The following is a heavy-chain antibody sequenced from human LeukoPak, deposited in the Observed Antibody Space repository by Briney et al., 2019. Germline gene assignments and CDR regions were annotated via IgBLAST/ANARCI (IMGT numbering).Heavy chain of an antibody. D-gene: IGHD3-3*01. CDR3: ARGIGITIFGVVMQGNFDY. J-gene: IGHJ4*02. CDR2: INVGNGKT. Sequence: ASVKVSCKASGYTFTSYAMHWVRQAPGQRLEWMGWINVGNGKTKYSQKFQGRLTITKDTSASTAYMELSSLRSDDTAVYYCARGIGITIFGVVMQGNFDYWGQGTLVTVSS. CDR1: GYTFTSYA. V-gene: IGHV1-3*01.